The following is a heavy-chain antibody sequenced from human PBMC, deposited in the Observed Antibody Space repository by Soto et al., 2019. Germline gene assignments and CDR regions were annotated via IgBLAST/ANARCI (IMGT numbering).Heavy chain of an antibody. CDR1: GYTFTSYG. CDR2: ISAYNGNT. CDR3: ARDPGAGLLGQHWFHP. J-gene: IGHJ5*02. D-gene: IGHD2-15*01. V-gene: IGHV1-18*04. Sequence: QVQLVQSGAEVKKPGASVKVSCKASGYTFTSYGISWVRQAPGQGLEWMGWISAYNGNTSYAQKLQGRVTMTTDTSTSTGHRERRSLRSDNTAVHYCARDPGAGLLGQHWFHPWGQGTLVTVS.